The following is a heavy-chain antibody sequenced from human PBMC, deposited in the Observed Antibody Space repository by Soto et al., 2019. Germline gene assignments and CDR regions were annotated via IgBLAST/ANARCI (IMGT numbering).Heavy chain of an antibody. D-gene: IGHD3-22*01. J-gene: IGHJ3*02. CDR1: GGSISSYA. CDR2: IIPIFGTA. V-gene: IGHV1-69*01. CDR3: ARQRPYNYYDSSGYYSSVGGIDI. Sequence: LLKLSCKTSGGSISSYAISCVRQETGQGLEWMGGIIPIFGTANYEQKFQGRVTITADESTCTAYMELSSLRSEDTAVYYCARQRPYNYYDSSGYYSSVGGIDIWGQGTMVTVSS.